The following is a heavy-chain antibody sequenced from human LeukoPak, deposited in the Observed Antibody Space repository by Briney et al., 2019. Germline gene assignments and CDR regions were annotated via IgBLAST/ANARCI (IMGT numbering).Heavy chain of an antibody. CDR1: GYTFTSYG. CDR2: ISAYNGNT. V-gene: IGHV1-18*01. Sequence: GASVKVSCKPSGYTFTSYGISWVRPAPGQGLEWMGWISAYNGNTNYAQKLQGRVTMTTDTSTSTAYMELRSLRSDDTAVYYCARVVGSSGWYLGYYYYGMDVWGQGTTVTVSS. D-gene: IGHD6-19*01. CDR3: ARVVGSSGWYLGYYYYGMDV. J-gene: IGHJ6*02.